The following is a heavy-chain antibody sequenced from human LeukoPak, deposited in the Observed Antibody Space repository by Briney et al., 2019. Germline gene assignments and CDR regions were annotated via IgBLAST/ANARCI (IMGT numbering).Heavy chain of an antibody. V-gene: IGHV1-69*05. Sequence: SVKVFCKASGGTFSSYDISWVRQHPAQGLEWMRRIIPIFGTANYAQKFQGRVTITTDESTSTAYMELSSLRSEDTAVYYCAATGGSGSYYSDYWGQGTLVTVSS. D-gene: IGHD3-10*01. J-gene: IGHJ4*02. CDR2: IIPIFGTA. CDR3: AATGGSGSYYSDY. CDR1: GGTFSSYD.